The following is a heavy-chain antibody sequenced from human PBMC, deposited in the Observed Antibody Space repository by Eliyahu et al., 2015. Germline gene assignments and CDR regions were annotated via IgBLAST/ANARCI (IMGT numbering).Heavy chain of an antibody. V-gene: IGHV3-9*01. J-gene: IGHJ4*02. CDR3: ARDLGTSKGGGYFDY. CDR1: GFTFDDYA. Sequence: EVQLVESGGDLVPPGGSLRLSCTASGFTFDDYAMHWVRQAPGKGLEWVSGISWNSDYLGYADSVKGRFTISRDNGRNSLYLQMSSLRTEDTALYYCARDLGTSKGGGYFDYWGQGSLVTVSA. D-gene: IGHD2-2*01. CDR2: ISWNSDYL.